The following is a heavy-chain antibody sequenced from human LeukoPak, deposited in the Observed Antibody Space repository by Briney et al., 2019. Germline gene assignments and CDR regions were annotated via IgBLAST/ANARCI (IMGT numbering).Heavy chain of an antibody. V-gene: IGHV5-51*01. CDR2: IYPGDSDT. J-gene: IGHJ5*02. CDR3: ARHGGYSYGYNWFDP. D-gene: IGHD5-18*01. CDR1: GYSFSTYW. Sequence: GESLRISCKGSGYSFSTYWIGWVRQMPGKGLEWMGIIYPGDSDTRYSPSFQGQVTISADKSISTAYLQWSSLKASDTATYYCARHGGYSYGYNWFDPWGQGTLVTVSS.